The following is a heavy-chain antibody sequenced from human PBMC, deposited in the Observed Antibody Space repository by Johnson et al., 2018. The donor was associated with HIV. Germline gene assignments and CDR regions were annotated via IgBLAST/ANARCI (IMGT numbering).Heavy chain of an antibody. CDR3: ARALGYCSGGSCPLDAFDI. V-gene: IGHV3-33*01. CDR2: IWYDGRNK. CDR1: GFTFSNYG. Sequence: QVQLVESGGGVVQPGRSLRLSCAASGFTFSNYGMHWVRQAPGRGLEWVALIWYDGRNKYYEDSVKGRFTISRDNSNLYLEMNSLRVEDMAVYYCARALGYCSGGSCPLDAFDIWGQGTMVTVSS. J-gene: IGHJ3*02. D-gene: IGHD2-15*01.